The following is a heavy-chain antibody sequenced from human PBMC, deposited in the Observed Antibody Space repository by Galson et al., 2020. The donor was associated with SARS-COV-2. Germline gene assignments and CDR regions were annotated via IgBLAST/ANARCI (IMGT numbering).Heavy chain of an antibody. J-gene: IGHJ6*02. Sequence: SETLSLTCPVSGGSLSPYYWSWIRQPPGKGLEWVGNIEYSGSTTYNPSLKSRVTISLQTSKNQFSLHLSSMTAADTAVYYCARGGGDYPNDHYGFDVWGQGTTVTLAS. D-gene: IGHD4-17*01. CDR3: ARGGGDYPNDHYGFDV. CDR2: IEYSGST. V-gene: IGHV4-59*01. CDR1: GGSLSPYY.